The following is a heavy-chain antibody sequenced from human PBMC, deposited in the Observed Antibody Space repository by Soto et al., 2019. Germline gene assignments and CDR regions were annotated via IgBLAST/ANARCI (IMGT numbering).Heavy chain of an antibody. Sequence: SGPTLVNPTQTLTLTCTFSGFSLSTSGMCVSWIRQPPGKALEWLALIDWDDDKYYSTSLKTRLTISKDTSKNQVVLTMTNMDPVDTATYYCAHSTSNESRLLWFGHPYYYYYMDVWGKGTTVTVSS. J-gene: IGHJ6*03. D-gene: IGHD3-10*01. CDR1: GFSLSTSGMC. V-gene: IGHV2-70*12. CDR2: IDWDDDK. CDR3: AHSTSNESRLLWFGHPYYYYYMDV.